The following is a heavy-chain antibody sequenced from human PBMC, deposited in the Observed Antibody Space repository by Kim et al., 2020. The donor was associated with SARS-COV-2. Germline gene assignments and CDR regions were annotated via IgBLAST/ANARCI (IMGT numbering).Heavy chain of an antibody. J-gene: IGHJ4*02. CDR1: GFTFSYYG. V-gene: IGHV3-30*18. D-gene: IGHD1-26*01. CDR3: VNRWD. CDR2: ISYDATNK. Sequence: LSLTCAASGFTFSYYGMHWVRQAPGKGLDWVAFISYDATNKYYADSVKGRFTISRDNSKNTMSLQMSSLTAEDTAVYYCVNRWDWGQGTLVTVSS.